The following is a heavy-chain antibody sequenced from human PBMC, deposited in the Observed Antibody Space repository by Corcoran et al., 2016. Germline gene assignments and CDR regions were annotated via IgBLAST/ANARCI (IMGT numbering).Heavy chain of an antibody. V-gene: IGHV4-39*07. CDR3: ARGLLRYLPNWCDP. CDR2: IYYSGST. J-gene: IGHJ5*02. Sequence: QLQLQESGPGLVKPSETLSLTCTVSGGSISSSSYYWGWIRQPPGKGLEWIGSIYYSGSTYYNPSLKSRVTISVDTSKNQFSLKLSSVTAADTAVYYCARGLLRYLPNWCDPRGQGTLITVSS. CDR1: GGSISSSSYY. D-gene: IGHD3-9*01.